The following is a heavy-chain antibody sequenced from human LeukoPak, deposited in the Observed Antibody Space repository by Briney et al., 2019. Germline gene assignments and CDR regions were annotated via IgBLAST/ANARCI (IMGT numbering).Heavy chain of an antibody. D-gene: IGHD3-10*01. J-gene: IGHJ3*02. CDR2: IYYSGST. CDR1: GGSISSYY. V-gene: IGHV4-59*01. Sequence: PSETLSLTWTVSGGSISSYYWSWIRQPPGKGLEWIGYIYYSGSTNYNPSLKSRVTVSVDTSNNQFSLKLSSVTAADTAVYYCARENTMVRGAFDAFDIWGQGTMVTVSS. CDR3: ARENTMVRGAFDAFDI.